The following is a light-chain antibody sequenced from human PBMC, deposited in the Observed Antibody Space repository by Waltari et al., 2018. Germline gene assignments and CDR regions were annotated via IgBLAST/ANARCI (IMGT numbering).Light chain of an antibody. V-gene: IGLV2-14*03. Sequence: QSALTQPASVSGSPGQSVTISCTGTSSDVGGYNFVSWYQQHPGRAPKLMIYDVTHRPSGVSTRFSGSKSGDTASLTISGLQAEDEGDYYCQSYDTSLTVVFGGGTKLTVL. CDR1: SSDVGGYNF. CDR3: QSYDTSLTVV. J-gene: IGLJ3*02. CDR2: DVT.